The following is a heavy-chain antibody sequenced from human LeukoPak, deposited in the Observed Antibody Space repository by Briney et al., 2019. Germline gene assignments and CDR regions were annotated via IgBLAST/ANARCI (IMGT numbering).Heavy chain of an antibody. CDR2: LSGSGDST. Sequence: GGSLRLSCAASGFTFYTYAMSWVRQAPGKGLECVSTLSGSGDSTYYADSVKGRFTISRDNSKSTLYLQMNSLRAEDTAVYYCAKDRFDGSGYYPDAFDIWGQGTMVTVSS. CDR1: GFTFYTYA. CDR3: AKDRFDGSGYYPDAFDI. J-gene: IGHJ3*02. V-gene: IGHV3-23*01. D-gene: IGHD3-22*01.